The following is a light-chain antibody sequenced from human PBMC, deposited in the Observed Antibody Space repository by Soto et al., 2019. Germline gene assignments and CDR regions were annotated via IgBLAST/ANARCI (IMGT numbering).Light chain of an antibody. V-gene: IGKV1-5*03. CDR2: KAS. CDR1: QTISSW. CDR3: QQYDNDSWT. J-gene: IGKJ1*01. Sequence: DIQMTQSPSTLSASVGDRVIITCRASQTISSWLAWYQQKPGKAPNLLIYKASALKSVVPSRFSGSGSGTEFTLTISSLQPDDFATYYCQQYDNDSWTFGQGTKVEIK.